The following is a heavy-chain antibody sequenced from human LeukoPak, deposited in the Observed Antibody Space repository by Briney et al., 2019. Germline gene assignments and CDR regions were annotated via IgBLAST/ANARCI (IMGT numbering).Heavy chain of an antibody. D-gene: IGHD3-9*01. CDR1: GFTFSTYA. CDR2: VTGNGANT. J-gene: IGHJ4*02. CDR3: AKPKYYDILTGVDY. Sequence: PGRPLRLSCAASGFTFSTYAMSWVRQAPGKGLEWVSAVTGNGANTHYADSVKGRFTIFRDNSKNTLYLQMNSLRAENTAVYYCAKPKYYDILTGVDYWGQGALVTVSS. V-gene: IGHV3-23*01.